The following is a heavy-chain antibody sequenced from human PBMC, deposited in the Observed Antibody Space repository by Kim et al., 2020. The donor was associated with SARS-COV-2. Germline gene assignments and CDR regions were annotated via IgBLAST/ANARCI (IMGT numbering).Heavy chain of an antibody. V-gene: IGHV3-48*04. CDR1: GFTFSSYS. CDR2: ISSSSSTI. Sequence: GGSLRLSCAASGFTFSSYSMNWVRQAPGKGLEWVSYISSSSSTIYYADSVKGRFTISRDNAKNSLYLQMNSLRAEDTAVYYCARVRDTAMVYFDYWGQGTLVTVSS. CDR3: ARVRDTAMVYFDY. J-gene: IGHJ4*02. D-gene: IGHD5-18*01.